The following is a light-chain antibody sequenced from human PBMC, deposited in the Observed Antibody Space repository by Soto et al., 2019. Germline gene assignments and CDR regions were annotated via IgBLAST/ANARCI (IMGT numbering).Light chain of an antibody. CDR2: GAS. Sequence: EIVLTQSPGTLSLSPGERATLSCRASQSLTSNYLAWYQQKPGQPPRLLIYGASSRATGIPDRFSGSGVGTDITLTISRLEPEDFAVYYCQQYGNSFGGGTRVEI. CDR1: QSLTSNY. CDR3: QQYGNS. V-gene: IGKV3-20*01. J-gene: IGKJ4*01.